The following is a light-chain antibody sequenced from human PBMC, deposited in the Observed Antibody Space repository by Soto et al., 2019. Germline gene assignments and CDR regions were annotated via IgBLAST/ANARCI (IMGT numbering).Light chain of an antibody. Sequence: DIQMTQSPSTLSASVGDRVTITCRASQSISSWLAWYQQKPGKAPKLLLYKASSLESGVPSRFSGSGSGTEFTLTISSLQPDDFATYSCQHYNSYPFTFGPGTKVDIK. J-gene: IGKJ3*01. CDR2: KAS. V-gene: IGKV1-5*03. CDR1: QSISSW. CDR3: QHYNSYPFT.